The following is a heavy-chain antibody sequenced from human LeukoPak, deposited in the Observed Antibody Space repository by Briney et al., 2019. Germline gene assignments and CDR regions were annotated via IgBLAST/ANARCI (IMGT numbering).Heavy chain of an antibody. Sequence: PGGSLRLSCAASGFTFSSYEMSWVRQAPGKGLEWVSYISDVGGTHYADSVKGRFTISRDNAKNSLFLQMTSLRAEDTAVYYCARENSGYDGGFDYWGQGTLVTVSS. V-gene: IGHV3-48*03. J-gene: IGHJ4*02. CDR3: ARENSGYDGGFDY. D-gene: IGHD5-12*01. CDR2: ISDVGGT. CDR1: GFTFSSYE.